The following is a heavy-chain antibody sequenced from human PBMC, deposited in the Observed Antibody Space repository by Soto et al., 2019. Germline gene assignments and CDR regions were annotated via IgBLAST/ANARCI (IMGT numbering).Heavy chain of an antibody. CDR1: GYSFTTYW. J-gene: IGHJ4*02. Sequence: GESLKISCKGSGYSFTTYWIGWVRQMPGKGLEWMGIIWPGNSDTRYSPTFQGHVTISADKSISTAYLQWRSLEASDTAMYYCARHLYHDSSGSYSPFDFWGQGILVTVSS. V-gene: IGHV5-51*01. D-gene: IGHD3-22*01. CDR3: ARHLYHDSSGSYSPFDF. CDR2: IWPGNSDT.